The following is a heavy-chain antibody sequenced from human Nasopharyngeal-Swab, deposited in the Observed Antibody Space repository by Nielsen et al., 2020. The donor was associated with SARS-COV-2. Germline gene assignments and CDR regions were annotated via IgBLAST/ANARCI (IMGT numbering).Heavy chain of an antibody. J-gene: IGHJ6*02. Sequence: GESLKISCAASGFTFSSYAMHWVRQAPGKGLEYVSAISSNGGSTYYANSVKGRFTISRDNSKNTLYLQMGSLRAEDMAVYYCARDYPVSYYDFWSGSHGMDVWGQGTTVTVSS. D-gene: IGHD3-3*01. CDR1: GFTFSSYA. CDR2: ISSNGGST. CDR3: ARDYPVSYYDFWSGSHGMDV. V-gene: IGHV3-64*01.